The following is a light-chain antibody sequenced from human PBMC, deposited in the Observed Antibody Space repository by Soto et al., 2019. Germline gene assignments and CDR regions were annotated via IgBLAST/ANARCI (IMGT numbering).Light chain of an antibody. V-gene: IGKV2-28*01. CDR2: LAS. Sequence: PLSLPVTPGEPASISCRSSQSLLHSNGYNYLAWFLQKAGQSPQLLIYLASSRASGVPDRFSGSGSGTDFTLEISSVEAEDVGIYYCMQLLHPPLTFGGGTKVDIK. CDR3: MQLLHPPLT. J-gene: IGKJ4*01. CDR1: QSLLHSNGYNY.